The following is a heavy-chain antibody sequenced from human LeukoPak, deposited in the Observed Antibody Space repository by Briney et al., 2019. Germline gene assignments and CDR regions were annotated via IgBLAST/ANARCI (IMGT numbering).Heavy chain of an antibody. CDR1: GGTFSSYA. V-gene: IGHV1-69*04. D-gene: IGHD5-18*01. CDR3: AREGRPEGSDTAMVANNYYYGMDV. CDR2: IIPILGIA. Sequence: GASVKVSCKASGGTFSSYAISWVRQAPGQGLEWMGRIIPILGIANYAQKFQGGVTITADKSTSTAYMELSSLRSEDTAVYYCAREGRPEGSDTAMVANNYYYGMDVWGQGTTVTVSS. J-gene: IGHJ6*02.